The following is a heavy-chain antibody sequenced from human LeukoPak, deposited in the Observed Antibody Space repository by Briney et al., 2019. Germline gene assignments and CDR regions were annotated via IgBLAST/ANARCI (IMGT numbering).Heavy chain of an antibody. Sequence: ASVKVSCKASRYTFTSYYMHWVRQAPGQGLEWMGIINPSGGSTSYAQKFQGRVTMTRDTSTSTVYMELSSLRSEDTAVYYCARGREPIEYSSSSPHYYYYYGMDVWAKGPRSPSP. V-gene: IGHV1-46*01. CDR2: INPSGGST. J-gene: IGHJ6*02. D-gene: IGHD6-6*01. CDR3: ARGREPIEYSSSSPHYYYYYGMDV. CDR1: RYTFTSYY.